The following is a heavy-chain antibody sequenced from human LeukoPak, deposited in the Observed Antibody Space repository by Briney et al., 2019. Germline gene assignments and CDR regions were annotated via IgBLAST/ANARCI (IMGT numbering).Heavy chain of an antibody. V-gene: IGHV4-61*08. Sequence: SETLSLTCTVSGGSVSSGGYYWNWIRQPPGKGLECVGYMYYDGTSNYNPSLKSRVTMSVDTSKNQFSLKLSSVTAADTAVYYCARQYYYDGSGPFQHWGQGTLVTVSS. CDR1: GGSVSSGGYY. CDR3: ARQYYYDGSGPFQH. CDR2: MYYDGTS. J-gene: IGHJ1*01. D-gene: IGHD3-22*01.